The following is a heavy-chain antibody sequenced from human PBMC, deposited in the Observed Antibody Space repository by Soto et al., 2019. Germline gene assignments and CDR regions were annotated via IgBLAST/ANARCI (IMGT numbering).Heavy chain of an antibody. CDR1: GDSINRDY. V-gene: IGHV4-59*01. D-gene: IGHD2-15*01. J-gene: IGHJ6*02. CDR3: ARVSSATGLGLSMGV. Sequence: QVQLQESGPGLVKPSETLSLTCTVSGDSINRDYWSWIRQPPGKGLEWVGYVYYSGSTNYNPSLKSRVTIXXDXSXXQFSLKLSSVTPADTAVYYCARVSSATGLGLSMGVWGQGTAVTVSS. CDR2: VYYSGST.